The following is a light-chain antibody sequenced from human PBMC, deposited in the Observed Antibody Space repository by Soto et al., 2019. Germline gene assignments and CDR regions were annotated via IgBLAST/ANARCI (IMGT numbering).Light chain of an antibody. CDR1: ETVATN. J-gene: IGKJ1*01. CDR3: QQYNNWWT. V-gene: IGKV3D-15*02. CDR2: GAS. Sequence: EVMLIQSPATLSMSPGERATLSCRASETVATNLAWYQQKPGQAPRLLISGASTRAAGISDRFRGSGSGTEFTLTISSLRSEDSAVYYCQQYNNWWTFGQGTKVDIK.